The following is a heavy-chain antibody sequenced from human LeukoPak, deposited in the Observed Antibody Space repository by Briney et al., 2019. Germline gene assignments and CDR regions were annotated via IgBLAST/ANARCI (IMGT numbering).Heavy chain of an antibody. Sequence: PGGSLRLSCAASGFTFSSYGMHWVRQAPGKGLEWVSSIGSSSSYIYYADSVKGRFTISRDNAKNSLYLQMNSLRAEDTAVYYCAREKSFPYADVWGQGTTVTVSS. V-gene: IGHV3-21*01. D-gene: IGHD2/OR15-2a*01. CDR2: IGSSSSYI. CDR3: AREKSFPYADV. CDR1: GFTFSSYG. J-gene: IGHJ6*02.